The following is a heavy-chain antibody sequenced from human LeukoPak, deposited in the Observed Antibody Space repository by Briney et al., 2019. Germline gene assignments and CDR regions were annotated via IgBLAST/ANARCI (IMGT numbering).Heavy chain of an antibody. CDR3: ARSCSSTSCYIPGYYYYYMDV. V-gene: IGHV3-48*01. Sequence: PGGSLRLSCAASGFTFSSYSTNWVRQAPGKGLEWVSYISSSSSTIYYADSVKGRFTISRDNAKNSLYLQMNSLRAEDTAVYYCARSCSSTSCYIPGYYYYYMDVWGKGTTVAVSS. D-gene: IGHD2-2*02. CDR2: ISSSSSTI. CDR1: GFTFSSYS. J-gene: IGHJ6*03.